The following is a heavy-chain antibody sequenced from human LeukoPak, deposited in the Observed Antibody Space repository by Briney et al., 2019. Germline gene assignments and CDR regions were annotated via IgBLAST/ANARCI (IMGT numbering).Heavy chain of an antibody. CDR2: INPNSGGT. Sequence: ASVKVSCKASGYIFTDYYMHWVRQAPGQELGWMGRINPNSGGTNYAQKFQGRVTMTRDTSISTAYMELSRLRSDDTAVYYCAKEGALWFGELSSENWFDPWGQGTLVTVSS. CDR1: GYIFTDYY. D-gene: IGHD3-10*01. CDR3: AKEGALWFGELSSENWFDP. V-gene: IGHV1-2*06. J-gene: IGHJ5*02.